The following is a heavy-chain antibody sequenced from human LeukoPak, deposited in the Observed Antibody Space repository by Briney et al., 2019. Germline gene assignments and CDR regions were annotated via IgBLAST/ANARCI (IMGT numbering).Heavy chain of an antibody. D-gene: IGHD3-3*01. Sequence: PGGSLRLSCAASGFTFSSHGMTWVRQAPGKGLEWVAVISYDGSNKYYADSVKGRFTISRDNSKDTLYLQMNSLRAEDTAVYYCANGLDLEWLFLDAFDIWGQGTMVTVSS. CDR1: GFTFSSHG. CDR2: ISYDGSNK. CDR3: ANGLDLEWLFLDAFDI. J-gene: IGHJ3*02. V-gene: IGHV3-30*18.